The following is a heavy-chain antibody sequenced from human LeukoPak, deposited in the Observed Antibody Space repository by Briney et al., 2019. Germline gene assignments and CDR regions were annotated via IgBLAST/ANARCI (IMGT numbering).Heavy chain of an antibody. CDR2: INHSGST. CDR3: ASSLSSTEPLDY. CDR1: GGSFSGYY. V-gene: IGHV4-34*01. Sequence: PSETLSLTCAVYGGSFSGYYWSWIRQPPGKGLEWIGEINHSGSTNYNPSLKSRVTISVDTSKNQFSLKLSSVTAADTAVYYYASSLSSTEPLDYWGQGTLVTVSS. D-gene: IGHD6-13*01. J-gene: IGHJ4*02.